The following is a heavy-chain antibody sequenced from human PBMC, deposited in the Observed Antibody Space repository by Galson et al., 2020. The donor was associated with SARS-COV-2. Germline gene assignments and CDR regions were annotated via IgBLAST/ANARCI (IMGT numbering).Heavy chain of an antibody. CDR1: GFTFSSYA. D-gene: IGHD4-17*01. J-gene: IGHJ6*02. CDR2: ISYDGSNK. CDR3: ARDATVTAYYYYGMDV. Sequence: GGSLRLSCAASGFTFSSYAMHWVRQAPGKGLEWVAVISYDGSNKYYADSVKGRFTISRDNSKNTLYLQMNSLRAEDTAVYYCARDATVTAYYYYGMDVWGQGTTVTVSS. V-gene: IGHV3-30*04.